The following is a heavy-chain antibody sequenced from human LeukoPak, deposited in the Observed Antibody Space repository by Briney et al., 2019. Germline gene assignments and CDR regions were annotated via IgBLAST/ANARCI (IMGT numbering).Heavy chain of an antibody. J-gene: IGHJ4*02. Sequence: GGSLRLSCAASGFTFSSYWMHWVRQAPGKGLVWVSRVNSDGSSTSYADSVKGRFTTSRDNAKNTVYLQMNSLRAEDTAVYYCARSMNSGSYPDYWGQGTLVIVSS. D-gene: IGHD1-26*01. CDR1: GFTFSSYW. CDR2: VNSDGSST. CDR3: ARSMNSGSYPDY. V-gene: IGHV3-74*01.